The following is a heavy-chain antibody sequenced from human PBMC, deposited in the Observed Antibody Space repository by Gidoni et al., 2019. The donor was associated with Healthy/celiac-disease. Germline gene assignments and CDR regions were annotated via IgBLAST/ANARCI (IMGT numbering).Heavy chain of an antibody. J-gene: IGHJ6*02. D-gene: IGHD2-2*01. V-gene: IGHV1-46*01. CDR1: GYTFTSSY. Sequence: QVQLVQSGAEVKKPGASVKVSCTASGYTFTSSYMHWVRQAPGQGLEWMGIINPSGGSTSYAQKFQGRVTMTRDTSTSTVYMELSSLRSEDTAVYYCARVYARSVDYYGMDVWGQGTTVTVSS. CDR3: ARVYARSVDYYGMDV. CDR2: INPSGGST.